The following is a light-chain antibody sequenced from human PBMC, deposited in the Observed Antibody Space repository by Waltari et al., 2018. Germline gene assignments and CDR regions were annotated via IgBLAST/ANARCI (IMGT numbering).Light chain of an antibody. CDR1: QSVSDF. CDR3: QQSYKTPLT. V-gene: IGKV1-39*01. CDR2: STT. J-gene: IGKJ4*01. Sequence: DIQMTLSPSSLSASLGDRVTITCRARQSVSDFLSWYQLKPGKAPKLLSNSTTNLQSQVPSRFSVSDSGTEFTLTISSLQPEDFATYYCQQSYKTPLTFGGGTKVEIK.